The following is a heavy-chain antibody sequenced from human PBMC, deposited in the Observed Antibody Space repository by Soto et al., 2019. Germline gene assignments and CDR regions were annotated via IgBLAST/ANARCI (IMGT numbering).Heavy chain of an antibody. CDR1: GGSISSGGYY. D-gene: IGHD3-16*01. Sequence: QVQLQESGPGLVKPSQTLSLTCTVSGGSISSGGYYWRWIRQHPGKGLEWIGYIYYRGSTYYNPSLKRRVTISVDTSKYQFSLNLSSVTDADTAVYYCARDLRGGSDGMDVWGHGTSVTVSS. J-gene: IGHJ6*02. V-gene: IGHV4-31*03. CDR3: ARDLRGGSDGMDV. CDR2: IYYRGST.